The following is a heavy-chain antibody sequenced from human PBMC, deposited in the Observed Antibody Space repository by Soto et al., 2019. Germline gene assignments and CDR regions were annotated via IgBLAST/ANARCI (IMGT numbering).Heavy chain of an antibody. CDR2: IRSKANSYAT. Sequence: PGGSLRLSCAASGFTFSGSAMHWVRQASGKGLEWVGRIRSKANSYATAYAASVKGRFTISRDDSKNTAYLQMNSLKTEDTAVYYCTRVYCSGGSCYSVDYFDYWGQGTLVTVSS. CDR3: TRVYCSGGSCYSVDYFDY. V-gene: IGHV3-73*01. J-gene: IGHJ4*02. D-gene: IGHD2-15*01. CDR1: GFTFSGSA.